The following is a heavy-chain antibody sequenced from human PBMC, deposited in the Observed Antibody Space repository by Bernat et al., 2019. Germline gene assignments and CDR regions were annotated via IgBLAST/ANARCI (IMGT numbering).Heavy chain of an antibody. CDR2: IGASGGVT. J-gene: IGHJ4*02. V-gene: IGHV3-23*01. CDR1: GLTFNRHA. CDR3: AKGRTGVSESGGYVFDC. D-gene: IGHD5-12*01. Sequence: EVQLLDSGGGLVQPGGSLRLSCVASGLTFNRHAMTWVRRAPGKGLEWVSTIGASGGVTYYADSVKGRFTISRDNSKNTVSLQMNSLRAEDTAIYYCAKGRTGVSESGGYVFDCWGQGTLVTVSS.